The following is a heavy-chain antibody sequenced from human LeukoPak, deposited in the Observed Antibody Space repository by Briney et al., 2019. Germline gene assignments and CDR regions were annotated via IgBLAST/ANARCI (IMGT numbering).Heavy chain of an antibody. CDR3: AKVHYDFWSGTDIDY. V-gene: IGHV3-30*18. Sequence: GGSLRLSCAASGFTFSSYGMHWVRQAPGKGLEWVAVISYDGSNKYYADSVKGRSTISRDNSKNTLYLQMNSLRAEDTAVYYCAKVHYDFWSGTDIDYWGQGTLVTVSS. D-gene: IGHD3-3*01. CDR2: ISYDGSNK. CDR1: GFTFSSYG. J-gene: IGHJ4*02.